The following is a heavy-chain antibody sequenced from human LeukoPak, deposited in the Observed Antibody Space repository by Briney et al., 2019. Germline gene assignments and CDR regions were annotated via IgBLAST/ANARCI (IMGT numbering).Heavy chain of an antibody. CDR2: IYTNGIT. J-gene: IGHJ4*02. Sequence: SETPSLTCTASGGSISSYYWSWIRQPAGKGLEWIGRIYTNGITNYDPSLRGRVTMSVDTSKNQFSLKLSSVTAADTAVYYCARVRDHGYLFDYWGQGTLVTVSS. D-gene: IGHD4-17*01. CDR3: ARVRDHGYLFDY. V-gene: IGHV4-4*07. CDR1: GGSISSYY.